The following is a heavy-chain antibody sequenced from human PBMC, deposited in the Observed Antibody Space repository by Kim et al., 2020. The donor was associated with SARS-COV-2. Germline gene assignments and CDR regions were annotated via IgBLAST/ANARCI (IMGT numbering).Heavy chain of an antibody. CDR2: IYYSGST. D-gene: IGHD3-3*01. V-gene: IGHV4-31*03. CDR1: GGSISSGGYY. CDR3: AGVEGVSCFGVVIIGAFDI. Sequence: SETLSLTCTVSGGSISSGGYYWSWIRQHPGKGLEWIGYIYYSGSTYYNPSLKSRVTISVDTSKNQFSLKLSSVTAADTAVYYCAGVEGVSCFGVVIIGAFDIGGQGTMVTVPS. J-gene: IGHJ3*02.